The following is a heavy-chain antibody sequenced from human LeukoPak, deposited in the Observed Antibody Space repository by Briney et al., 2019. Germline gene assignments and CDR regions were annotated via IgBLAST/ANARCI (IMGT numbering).Heavy chain of an antibody. V-gene: IGHV5-51*01. Sequence: GESLKISCKGSGYSFSIYWIGWVRQMPGKGLEWMGIIYPGDSDTRYSPSFQGQVTISADKSISTAYLQWSSLKASDTAMYYCARSYYDSSGYYYNFDYWGQGTLVTVSS. D-gene: IGHD3-22*01. CDR3: ARSYYDSSGYYYNFDY. J-gene: IGHJ4*02. CDR1: GYSFSIYW. CDR2: IYPGDSDT.